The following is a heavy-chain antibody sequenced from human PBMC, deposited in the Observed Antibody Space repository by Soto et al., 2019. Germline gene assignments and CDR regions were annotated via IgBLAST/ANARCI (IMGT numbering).Heavy chain of an antibody. J-gene: IGHJ5*02. Sequence: VASVKVSCKASGYTFTSYATHWVRQAPGQRLEWMGWINAGNGNTKYSQKFQGRVTITRDTSASTAYMELSSLRSEDTAVYYCARGSRTGYSSGWYRNWFDPWGQGTLVTVSS. CDR2: INAGNGNT. CDR3: ARGSRTGYSSGWYRNWFDP. V-gene: IGHV1-3*01. D-gene: IGHD6-19*01. CDR1: GYTFTSYA.